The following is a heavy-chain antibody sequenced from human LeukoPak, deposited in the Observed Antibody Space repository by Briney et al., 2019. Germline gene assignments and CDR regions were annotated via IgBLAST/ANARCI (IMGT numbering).Heavy chain of an antibody. J-gene: IGHJ6*03. CDR2: ISGSGGST. CDR1: GFTFSSYA. D-gene: IGHD6-6*01. Sequence: GGSLRLSCAASGFTFSSYAMSWVRQAPGKGLEWVSAISGSGGSTYYADSVKGRFTISRDNSKNTLYLQMNSLRAEDTAVYYCAKGRGSSPAYYYYMDVWGKGTTVTVSS. V-gene: IGHV3-23*01. CDR3: AKGRGSSPAYYYYMDV.